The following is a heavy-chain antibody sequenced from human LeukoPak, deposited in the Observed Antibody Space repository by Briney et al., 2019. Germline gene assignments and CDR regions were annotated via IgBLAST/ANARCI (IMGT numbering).Heavy chain of an antibody. CDR1: GGSISSYY. D-gene: IGHD6-13*01. V-gene: IGHV4-59*01. CDR3: ARVAAGYYYYMDV. J-gene: IGHJ6*03. Sequence: PSETLSLTCTVSGGSISSYYWSWIRQPPGKGLEWIGYIYNSGSTNYNPSLKSRVTLSVDMSKNQLSLKLSSVTAADTAVYYCARVAAGYYYYMDVWGKGTTLTVSS. CDR2: IYNSGST.